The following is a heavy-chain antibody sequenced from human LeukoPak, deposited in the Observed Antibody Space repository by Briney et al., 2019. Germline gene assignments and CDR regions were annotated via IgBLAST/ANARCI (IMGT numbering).Heavy chain of an antibody. CDR2: IYYSGST. CDR1: GGSISSYY. J-gene: IGHJ6*03. D-gene: IGHD3-3*01. V-gene: IGHV4-59*08. CDR3: ARVLRFLEWSNYYMDV. Sequence: SETLSLTCTVSGGSISSYYWSWIRQPPGKGLEWIGYIYYSGSTNYNPSLKSRVTISVDMSKNQFSLKLSSVTAADTAVYYCARVLRFLEWSNYYMDVWGKGTTVTVSS.